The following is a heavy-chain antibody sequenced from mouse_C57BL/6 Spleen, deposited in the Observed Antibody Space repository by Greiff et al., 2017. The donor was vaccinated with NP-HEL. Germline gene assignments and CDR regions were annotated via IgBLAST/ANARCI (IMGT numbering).Heavy chain of an antibody. CDR3: ASWDYDESYYAMDY. J-gene: IGHJ4*01. V-gene: IGHV1-64*01. CDR2: IHPNSGST. CDR1: GYTFTSYW. D-gene: IGHD2-4*01. Sequence: VQLQQSGAELVKPGASVKLSCKASGYTFTSYWMHWVKQRPGQGLEWIGMIHPNSGSTNYNEKFKSKATLTVDKSSSTAYMQLSSLTSEDSAVYYCASWDYDESYYAMDYWGQGTSVTVSS.